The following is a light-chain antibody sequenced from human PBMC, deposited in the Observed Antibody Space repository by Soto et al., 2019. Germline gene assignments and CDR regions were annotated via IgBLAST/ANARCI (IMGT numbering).Light chain of an antibody. CDR2: GAS. Sequence: EIVMTQSPATLSVSPGETATLSCRASQSVSSNLAWYQQKPGQAPSLLIYGASTRATDIPPRFSGSGSGTEFTLTITSLQSEDFAVYYCQQYAGSPRTFGQGTKLEIK. CDR1: QSVSSN. V-gene: IGKV3-15*01. CDR3: QQYAGSPRT. J-gene: IGKJ2*01.